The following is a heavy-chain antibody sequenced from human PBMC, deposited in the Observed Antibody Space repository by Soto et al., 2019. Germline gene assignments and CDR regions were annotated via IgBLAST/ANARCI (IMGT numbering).Heavy chain of an antibody. D-gene: IGHD1-7*01. J-gene: IGHJ4*02. Sequence: PGGSLRLSCAVSGFSFSSYAMHWVRQAPGKGLEWVAVISYYVNDKYYADSVKGRFTISRDNSKNTLYLQMNSLRAEDTAVYYCARDRTGSTAVDHWGQGTLVTVSS. CDR2: ISYYVNDK. CDR3: ARDRTGSTAVDH. CDR1: GFSFSSYA. V-gene: IGHV3-30*04.